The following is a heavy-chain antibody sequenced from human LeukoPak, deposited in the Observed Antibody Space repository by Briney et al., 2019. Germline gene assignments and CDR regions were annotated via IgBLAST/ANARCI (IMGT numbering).Heavy chain of an antibody. CDR3: ATGTWLGNGY. Sequence: GRSLRLSCAASGFTFSGYAMHWVRLAPGQGLEWVASVKEDGSEKHYVDSVKGRFTISRDNAKNSLYLQMNNMRVEDTAVYYCATGTWLGNGYWGQGTLVTVSS. D-gene: IGHD5-24*01. CDR1: GFTFSGYA. J-gene: IGHJ4*02. CDR2: VKEDGSEK. V-gene: IGHV3-7*01.